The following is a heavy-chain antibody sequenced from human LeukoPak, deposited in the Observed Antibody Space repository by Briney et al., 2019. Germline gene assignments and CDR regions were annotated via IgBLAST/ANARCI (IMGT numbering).Heavy chain of an antibody. CDR2: IYTTGAT. Sequence: SGTLSLTCTVSSGSINSYYWGWVRQPPGKGLEWIGRIYTTGATQYNPSLKSRVTMSIDTSTNQFSLNLRSMTAADTAVYYCGRQGYTASYYFLDFWSQGTLVAVS. CDR3: GRQGYTASYYFLDF. D-gene: IGHD1-26*01. CDR1: SGSINSYY. J-gene: IGHJ4*02. V-gene: IGHV4-4*07.